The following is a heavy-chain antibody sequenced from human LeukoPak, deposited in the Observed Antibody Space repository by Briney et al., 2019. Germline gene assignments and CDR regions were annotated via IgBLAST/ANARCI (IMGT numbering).Heavy chain of an antibody. CDR3: ARGYNGRADAFDI. Sequence: SETLSLTCSVSGGSMRSYYWGWIRQSPVKGLEWIAHIYSSGSPNYNPSLQSRVTISVDTSKNQFSLKLSSVTAADTAVYYCARGYNGRADAFDIWGQGTMVTVSS. CDR1: GGSMRSYY. CDR2: IYSSGSP. J-gene: IGHJ3*02. V-gene: IGHV4-59*01. D-gene: IGHD1-14*01.